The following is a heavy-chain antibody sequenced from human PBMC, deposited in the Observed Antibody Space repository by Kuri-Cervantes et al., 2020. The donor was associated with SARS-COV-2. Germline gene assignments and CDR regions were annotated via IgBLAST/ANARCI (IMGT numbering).Heavy chain of an antibody. D-gene: IGHD1-1*01. CDR2: LTPDGSYT. V-gene: IGHV3-74*01. Sequence: GGSLRLSCAASGFTFSGHWIHWVRQAPGKGLVWVSRLTPDGSYTNNADSVKGRFTLSRDNAKNMLFLQMNSLRAEDTAVYYCVRDGDHWNFDYWGQGTLVTVSS. CDR1: GFTFSGHW. J-gene: IGHJ4*02. CDR3: VRDGDHWNFDY.